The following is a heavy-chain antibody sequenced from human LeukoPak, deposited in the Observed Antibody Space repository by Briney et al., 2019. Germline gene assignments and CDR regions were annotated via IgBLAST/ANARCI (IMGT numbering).Heavy chain of an antibody. CDR2: FDPEDGET. J-gene: IGHJ4*02. V-gene: IGHV1-24*01. Sequence: ASVKVSCKVSGYTLTELSMHWVRQAPGKGLEWVGGFDPEDGETIYAQKFQGRVTMTEDTSTDTAYMELSSLRSEDTAVYYCATWRIVVVPAAIRGYFDYWGQGTLVTVSS. CDR1: GYTLTELS. D-gene: IGHD2-2*01. CDR3: ATWRIVVVPAAIRGYFDY.